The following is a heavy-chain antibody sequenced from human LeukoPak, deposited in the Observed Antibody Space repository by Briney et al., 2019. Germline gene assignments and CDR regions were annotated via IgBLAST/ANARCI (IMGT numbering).Heavy chain of an antibody. V-gene: IGHV3-20*04. CDR1: GFTFDDYG. CDR2: INWNGGST. CDR3: ARCSTITFGGVMGP. Sequence: GGSLRLSCAASGFTFDDYGMSWVRQAPGKGLEWVSGINWNGGSTGYADSVKGRFTISRDNAKNSLYLQMNSLRAEDTAVYYCARCSTITFGGVMGPWGQGTLVTVSS. D-gene: IGHD3-16*01. J-gene: IGHJ5*02.